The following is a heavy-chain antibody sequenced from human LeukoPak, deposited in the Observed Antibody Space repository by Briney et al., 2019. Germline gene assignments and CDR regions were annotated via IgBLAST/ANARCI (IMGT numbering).Heavy chain of an antibody. Sequence: PSETLSLTCTVSGVSISSSSYYWGWLRQPPGKGREWIGSIYYSGSTYYNPSLKSLVTISVDTSKNQFSLKLSSVTAADTAVYYCARHGTRMVPFDRWGQGTLVTVSS. V-gene: IGHV4-39*01. J-gene: IGHJ5*02. CDR1: GVSISSSSYY. CDR2: IYYSGST. D-gene: IGHD3-10*01. CDR3: ARHGTRMVPFDR.